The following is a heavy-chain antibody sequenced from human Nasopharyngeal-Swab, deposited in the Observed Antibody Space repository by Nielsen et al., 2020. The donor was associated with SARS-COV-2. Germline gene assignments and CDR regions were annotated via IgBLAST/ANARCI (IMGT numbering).Heavy chain of an antibody. V-gene: IGHV3-43*01. CDR1: GFTFDDYT. J-gene: IGHJ4*02. CDR2: ISWDGGST. Sequence: GASLKISCAASGFTFDDYTMHWVRQAPGKGLEWVSLISWDGGSTYYADSVKGRFTISRDNSKNSLYLQMNSLRTEDTALYYCAKGGQEGAPYFDYWGQGTLVTVSS. D-gene: IGHD3-16*01. CDR3: AKGGQEGAPYFDY.